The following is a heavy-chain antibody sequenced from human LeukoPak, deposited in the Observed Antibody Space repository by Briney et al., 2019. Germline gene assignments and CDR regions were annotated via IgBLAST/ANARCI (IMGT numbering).Heavy chain of an antibody. V-gene: IGHV3-23*01. CDR3: ARDKFSSGGSCYSH. CDR2: IFGSGGSP. CDR1: GFTFGSHA. Sequence: GGSLRLSCEASGFTFGSHAMYWVRQAPGKGLEWVAGIFGSGGSPHYADPVKGRFTISRDNSRNTVYLQINSLRAEDTALYYCARDKFSSGGSCYSHWGQGTLVTVSS. D-gene: IGHD2-15*01. J-gene: IGHJ4*02.